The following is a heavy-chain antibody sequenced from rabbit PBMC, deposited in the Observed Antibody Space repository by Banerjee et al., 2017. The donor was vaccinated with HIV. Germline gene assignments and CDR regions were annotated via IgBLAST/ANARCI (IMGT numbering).Heavy chain of an antibody. J-gene: IGHJ4*01. CDR1: GFSFSSYYY. Sequence: QSLEESGGDLVKPGASLTLTCTASGFSFSSYYYMYWVRQAPGKGLEWIGFMDTSSGGTWYASWAKGRFTISKTSPTTVTLQMTSLTVADTATYFCARSLVDKANLWGQGTLVTVS. CDR3: ARSLVDKANL. CDR2: MDTSSGGT. V-gene: IGHV1S40*01. D-gene: IGHD1-1*01.